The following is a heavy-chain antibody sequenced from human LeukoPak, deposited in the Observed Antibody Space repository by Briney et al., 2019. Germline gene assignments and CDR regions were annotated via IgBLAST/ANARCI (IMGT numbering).Heavy chain of an antibody. CDR3: ARDRGWALDI. J-gene: IGHJ3*02. CDR1: GFTFNSYA. CDR2: ISYDGSNK. V-gene: IGHV3-30-3*01. Sequence: GGSLRLSCAASGFTFNSYAMHWVRQAPGKGLEWVAVISYDGSNKHYADSVKGRLTISRDNSKNTMYLQMNSLRIEDTAVYYCARDRGWALDIWGQGTMVTVSS.